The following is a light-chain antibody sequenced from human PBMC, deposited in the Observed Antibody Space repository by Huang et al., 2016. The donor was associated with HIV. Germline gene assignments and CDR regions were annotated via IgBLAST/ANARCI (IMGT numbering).Light chain of an antibody. CDR2: CAS. CDR1: QSVSSN. J-gene: IGKJ2*01. Sequence: EIVMTQSPVTLSVSPGESATLSCRASQSVSSNLAWYQQKPGQAPRLLIYCASTRATGIPARFSGSGSGTEFTLTISNLQSEDFAVYYCQQSHDWPPYTFGQGTKLEIK. V-gene: IGKV3-15*01. CDR3: QQSHDWPPYT.